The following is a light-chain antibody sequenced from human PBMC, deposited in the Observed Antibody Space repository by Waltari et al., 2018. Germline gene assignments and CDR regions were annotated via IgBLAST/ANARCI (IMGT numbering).Light chain of an antibody. CDR2: SNN. CDR1: SSNIGSNT. CDR3: AAWDDSLNGNV. J-gene: IGLJ6*01. Sequence: QSVLTQPPSASGTPGQRVTISCSGSSSNIGSNTVNWYQQLPGTAPKLLIYSNNQRPSGVPYRFSGSKSGTSASLAIRGLQSEDEADYYCAAWDDSLNGNVFGSGTKVTVL. V-gene: IGLV1-44*01.